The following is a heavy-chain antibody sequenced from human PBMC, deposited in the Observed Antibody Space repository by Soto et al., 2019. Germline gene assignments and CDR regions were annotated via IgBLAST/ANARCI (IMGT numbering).Heavy chain of an antibody. D-gene: IGHD3-22*01. CDR1: GGTFSSYA. Sequence: QVPLVQSGAEVKKPGSSVKVSCKASGGTFSSYAISWVRQAPGQGLEWMGGIIPIFGTANYAQKFQGRVTITADESTSTAYMELSSLRSEDTAVYYCAEGIYDSSGYYADAFDIWGQGTMVTVSS. V-gene: IGHV1-69*01. J-gene: IGHJ3*02. CDR3: AEGIYDSSGYYADAFDI. CDR2: IIPIFGTA.